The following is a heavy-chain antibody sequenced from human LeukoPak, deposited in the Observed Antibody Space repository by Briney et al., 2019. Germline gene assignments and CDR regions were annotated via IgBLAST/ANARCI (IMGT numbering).Heavy chain of an antibody. V-gene: IGHV1-2*02. CDR1: GYTFTGDY. CDR2: INPNSGGT. D-gene: IGHD5-18*01. J-gene: IGHJ6*02. CDR3: ARDGDTYGYYYYGLDV. Sequence: GASVKVSCKASGYTFTGDYVHWVRQAPGQGLEWMGWINPNSGGTKYAQTFKGRVTMTRDTSISTAYMELSSLRSDDTAVYYCARDGDTYGYYYYGLDVWGQGTTVTVSS.